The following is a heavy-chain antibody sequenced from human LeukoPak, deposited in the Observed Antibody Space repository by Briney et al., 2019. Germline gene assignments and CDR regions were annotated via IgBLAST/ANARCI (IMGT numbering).Heavy chain of an antibody. V-gene: IGHV1-46*01. D-gene: IGHD3-22*01. Sequence: ASVKVSCKASGYTFTSYYMHWVRQAPGQGLEWMGIINPSGGSTSYAQKFQGRVTMTRDTSTSTVYMELSSLRSEDTAVYYCARRGGNYYYDSSGYKLGLDYWGQGTLVTVSS. CDR1: GYTFTSYY. CDR2: INPSGGST. CDR3: ARRGGNYYYDSSGYKLGLDY. J-gene: IGHJ4*02.